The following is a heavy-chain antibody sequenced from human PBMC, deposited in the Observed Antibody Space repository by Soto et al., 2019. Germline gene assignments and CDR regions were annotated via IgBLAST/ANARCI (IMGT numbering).Heavy chain of an antibody. CDR1: GFTFTSYG. J-gene: IGHJ4*02. Sequence: PGGSLRLSCAASGFTFTSYGMHWVRQAPGKGLEWVAVISYDERNKFYADSVKGRFTISRDNSKNTLFLQMNSLSAEDTAVYYCAKDHRLEGSTAFDYLGQGTLVTVSS. D-gene: IGHD3-16*02. CDR3: AKDHRLEGSTAFDY. CDR2: ISYDERNK. V-gene: IGHV3-30*18.